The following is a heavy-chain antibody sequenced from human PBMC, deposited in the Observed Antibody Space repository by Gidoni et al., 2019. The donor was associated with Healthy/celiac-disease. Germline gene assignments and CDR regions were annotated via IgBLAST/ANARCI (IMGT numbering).Heavy chain of an antibody. V-gene: IGHV1-8*01. D-gene: IGHD3-16*01. Sequence: QVQLVQSGAEVKKPGASVKVSCKASGNTFTSYALTLVRQATGQGREWMGWMNTNSGNTGYAQKFQCRVTMTRNTSISTAYMELSSLRSEDTAVYYCARYCVRAMITEDDAFDIWGQGTMVTVSS. J-gene: IGHJ3*02. CDR3: ARYCVRAMITEDDAFDI. CDR2: MNTNSGNT. CDR1: GNTFTSYA.